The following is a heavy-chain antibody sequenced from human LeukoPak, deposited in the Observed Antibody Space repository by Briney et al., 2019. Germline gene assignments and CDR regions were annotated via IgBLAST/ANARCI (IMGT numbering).Heavy chain of an antibody. D-gene: IGHD3-22*01. Sequence: SETLSLTCAVYGGSFSGYYWSWIRQPPGKGLEWIGEINHSGSTNYNPSLKSRVTISVDTSKNQFSLKLSSVTAADTAVYYCASFYYDSSGPNGGYWGQGTLVTVSS. J-gene: IGHJ4*02. CDR2: INHSGST. CDR1: GGSFSGYY. CDR3: ASFYYDSSGPNGGY. V-gene: IGHV4-34*01.